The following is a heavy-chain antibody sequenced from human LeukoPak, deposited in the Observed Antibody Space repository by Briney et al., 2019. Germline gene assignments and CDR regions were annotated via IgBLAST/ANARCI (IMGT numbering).Heavy chain of an antibody. Sequence: EESLKISCQGSGYSFTSYWIGCVCQMPGTCMKCMGILYSGDSDTRYSPSFQGQVTISADKSISTAYLQWSSLKASDTAMYYCARLGEMSTITTPSDGFDIWGQGTMVTVSS. CDR3: ARLGEMSTITTPSDGFDI. CDR2: LYSGDSDT. V-gene: IGHV5-51*01. CDR1: GYSFTSYW. D-gene: IGHD5-24*01. J-gene: IGHJ3*02.